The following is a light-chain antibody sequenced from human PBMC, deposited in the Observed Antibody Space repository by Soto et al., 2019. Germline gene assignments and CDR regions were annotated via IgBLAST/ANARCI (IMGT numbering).Light chain of an antibody. CDR3: SSYTGSSTLV. J-gene: IGLJ1*01. V-gene: IGLV1-51*01. CDR2: DDN. CDR1: SSNIGGNS. Sequence: VLTQPPSVSAAPGQKVTISCSGSSSNIGGNSVSWYQQLPGTAPKLLIYDDNKRPSGIPDRFSGSKSGTSATLGITGFQTGDEADYYCSSYTGSSTLVFGTGTKVTVL.